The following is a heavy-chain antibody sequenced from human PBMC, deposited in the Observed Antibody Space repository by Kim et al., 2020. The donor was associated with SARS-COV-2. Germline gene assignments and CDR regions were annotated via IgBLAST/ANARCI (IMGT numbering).Heavy chain of an antibody. J-gene: IGHJ6*02. CDR1: GFTFSSHA. V-gene: IGHV3-64D*09. CDR2: ISSNGGST. CDR3: FALLRFSYYYGMDV. Sequence: GGSLRLSCSASGFTFSSHAMHWVRQAPGKGLEYVSAISSNGGSTYYADSVKGRFTISRDNSKNTLYLQMSSLRAEDTAVYYCFALLRFSYYYGMDVWGQGTTVTVSS.